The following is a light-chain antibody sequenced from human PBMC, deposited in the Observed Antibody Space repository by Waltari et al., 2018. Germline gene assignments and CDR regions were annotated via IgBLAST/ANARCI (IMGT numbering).Light chain of an antibody. Sequence: SALTQPPSASGSPGQSVTISCTGTSSDVGGYNYVSWYQQHPGKAPKLMIIEVTKRPSGVPYRFSGSKSGNTASLTVSGLQTEDEADYYCSSYAGGSWVFGGGTKLTVL. CDR1: SSDVGGYNY. CDR2: EVT. CDR3: SSYAGGSWV. V-gene: IGLV2-8*01. J-gene: IGLJ3*02.